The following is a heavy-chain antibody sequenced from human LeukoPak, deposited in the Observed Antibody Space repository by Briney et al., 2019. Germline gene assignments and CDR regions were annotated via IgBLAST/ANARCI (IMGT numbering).Heavy chain of an antibody. CDR2: IYYSGST. CDR1: GGSISSYY. CDR3: ARVRIVVVPAALDAFDI. V-gene: IGHV4-59*01. J-gene: IGHJ3*02. Sequence: SETLSLTCTVSGGSISSYYRSWIRQPPGKGLEWIGYIYYSGSTNYNPSLKSRVTISVDTSKNQFSLKLSSVTAADTAVYYCARVRIVVVPAALDAFDIWGQGTMVTVSS. D-gene: IGHD2-2*01.